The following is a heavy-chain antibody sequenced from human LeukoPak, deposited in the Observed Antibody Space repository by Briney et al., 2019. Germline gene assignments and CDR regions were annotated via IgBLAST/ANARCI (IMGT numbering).Heavy chain of an antibody. CDR2: IGSSGSTI. CDR3: AELGITMIGGV. D-gene: IGHD3-10*02. Sequence: GRSLRLSCAASEFTFSSYEMNWVRQAPGKGLEWVSYIGSSGSTIYYADSVKGRFTISRDNAKNSLYLQMNSLRAEDTAVYYCAELGITMIGGVWGKGTTVTVSS. V-gene: IGHV3-48*03. CDR1: EFTFSSYE. J-gene: IGHJ6*04.